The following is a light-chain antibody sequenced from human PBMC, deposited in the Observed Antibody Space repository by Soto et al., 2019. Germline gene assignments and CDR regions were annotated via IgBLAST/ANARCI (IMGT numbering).Light chain of an antibody. CDR3: QQSYSAPPT. CDR2: AAS. Sequence: DIQMTQSPSSLSASVGDRVTITCRASQSISSYLNWYQQKPGKAPNLLIYAASSLQSGVPSRFSGSGSGTDFTLTISSLQPEDCATYSCQQSYSAPPTFGQGTRMEIK. V-gene: IGKV1-39*01. CDR1: QSISSY. J-gene: IGKJ5*01.